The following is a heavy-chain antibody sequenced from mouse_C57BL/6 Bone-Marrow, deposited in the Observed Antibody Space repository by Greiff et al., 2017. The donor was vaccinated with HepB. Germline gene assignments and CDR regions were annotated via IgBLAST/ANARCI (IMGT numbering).Heavy chain of an antibody. CDR3: ARPPRVFCAMDY. Sequence: EVKLVESGGGLVKPGGSLKLSCAASGFTFSDYGMHWVRQAPEKGLEWVAYISSGSSTIYYADTVRGRFTISRDNAKNTLFLQMTSLRSEDTAMYYCARPPRVFCAMDYWGQGTSVTVSS. V-gene: IGHV5-17*01. CDR2: ISSGSSTI. J-gene: IGHJ4*01. CDR1: GFTFSDYG.